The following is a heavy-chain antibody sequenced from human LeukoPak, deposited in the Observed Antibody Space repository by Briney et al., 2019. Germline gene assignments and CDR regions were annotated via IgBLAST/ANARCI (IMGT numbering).Heavy chain of an antibody. CDR1: GGSFSGYY. CDR3: ARGVSLGNRISTGRSFDY. CDR2: INHSGST. Sequence: SSETLSLTCAVYGGSFSGYYWSWIRQPPGKGLEWIGEINHSGSTNYNPSLKSRVTISVDTSKNQLSLKLSSVTAADTAVYYCARGVSLGNRISTGRSFDYWGQGTLVTVSS. J-gene: IGHJ4*02. D-gene: IGHD3-9*01. V-gene: IGHV4-34*01.